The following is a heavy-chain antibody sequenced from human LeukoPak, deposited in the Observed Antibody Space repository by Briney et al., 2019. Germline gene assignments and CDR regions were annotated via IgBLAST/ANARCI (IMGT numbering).Heavy chain of an antibody. D-gene: IGHD6-13*01. CDR1: GYTFTSYY. J-gene: IGHJ6*03. CDR3: ARDTAALGLGYYYYMDV. Sequence: GASVKVSCKASGYTFTSYYMHWVRQAPGQGLEWMGIINPSGGSTSYAQKFQGRVTMTRDMSTSTVYMELSSLRSEDTAVYYCARDTAALGLGYYYYMDVWGKGTTVTVSS. V-gene: IGHV1-46*01. CDR2: INPSGGST.